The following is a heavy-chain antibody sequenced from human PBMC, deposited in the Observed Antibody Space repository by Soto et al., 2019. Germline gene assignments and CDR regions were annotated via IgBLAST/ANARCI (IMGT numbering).Heavy chain of an antibody. J-gene: IGHJ1*01. Sequence: QLVESGGGVVQPGTSLRVSCVGSGFTFRSYVIHWVRQAPGKGLEWVALTSYDGSDKYYDDSVRGRFTISRDNSRNTVDLQMDSLRLEDTALYYCARWGTTGGLDVWGQGTLVSVSS. CDR2: TSYDGSDK. D-gene: IGHD3-16*01. CDR3: ARWGTTGGLDV. CDR1: GFTFRSYV. V-gene: IGHV3-30*19.